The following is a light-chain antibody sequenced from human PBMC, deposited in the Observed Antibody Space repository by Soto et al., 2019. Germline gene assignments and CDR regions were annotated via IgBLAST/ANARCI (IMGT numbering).Light chain of an antibody. J-gene: IGKJ1*01. CDR3: HHYASRPWT. CDR1: QSVLYNPNNKNY. CDR2: WAS. V-gene: IGKV4-1*01. Sequence: DIVMTQSPDSLTVSLGERATINCKSSQSVLYNPNNKNYLAWFQQKPGQPPKLLIYWASNRESGVPDRFSGSGSERDNALTIINMKAKKVGGYYWHHYASRPWTFGQGTKVEI.